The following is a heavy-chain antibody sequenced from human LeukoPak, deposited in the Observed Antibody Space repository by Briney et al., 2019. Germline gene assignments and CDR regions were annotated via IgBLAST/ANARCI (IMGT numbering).Heavy chain of an antibody. CDR3: AKSPDPSNPHPDGYFDP. V-gene: IGHV3-23*01. D-gene: IGHD6-25*01. Sequence: PGGSLRLSCAASGFTFRNYAMSWVRQAPGKGLEWVAVISGSGGSTHYADSVKGRFTISRDNSKSTLYLQMNSLRAEDTAVYYCAKSPDPSNPHPDGYFDPWGQGSLDTVSS. CDR1: GFTFRNYA. J-gene: IGHJ5*02. CDR2: ISGSGGST.